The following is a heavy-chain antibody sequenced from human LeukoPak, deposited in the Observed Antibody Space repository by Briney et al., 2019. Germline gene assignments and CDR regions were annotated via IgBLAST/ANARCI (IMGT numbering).Heavy chain of an antibody. CDR1: GGSISSSSDY. CDR2: IYYSGST. Sequence: SETLSLTCTVSGGSISSSSDYWGWIRQPPGKGLEWIGSIYYSGSTYCNPSLKSRVTISVDTSKNQFSLKLSSVTAADTAVYYCARRSYDILTGYYPNWFDPWGQGTLVTVSS. D-gene: IGHD3-9*01. CDR3: ARRSYDILTGYYPNWFDP. J-gene: IGHJ5*02. V-gene: IGHV4-39*01.